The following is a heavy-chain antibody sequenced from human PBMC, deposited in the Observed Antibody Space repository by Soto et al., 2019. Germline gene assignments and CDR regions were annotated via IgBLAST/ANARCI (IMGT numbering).Heavy chain of an antibody. CDR3: ARESGRRQLAYYFDS. CDR2: TYYRSKWYN. Sequence: PSQTLSLTCAISGDSVSSNSAAWNWIRQSPSRGLEWLGRTYYRSKWYNDYAVSVKSRITINPDTSKNKISLQLNSVTPEDTAEDYCARESGRRQLAYYFDSWGQETLVTAPS. J-gene: IGHJ4*02. D-gene: IGHD6-13*01. CDR1: GDSVSSNSAA. V-gene: IGHV6-1*01.